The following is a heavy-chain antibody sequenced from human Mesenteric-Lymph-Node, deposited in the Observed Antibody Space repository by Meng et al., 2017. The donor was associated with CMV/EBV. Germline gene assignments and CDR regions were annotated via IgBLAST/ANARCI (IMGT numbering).Heavy chain of an antibody. V-gene: IGHV4-34*01. CDR1: GGSFSGYY. Sequence: SETLSLTCAVYGGSFSGYYWSWIRQPPGKGLEWIGEINHSGSTNYNPSLKSRVTISVDTSKNQFSLKLSSVTAADTAVYYCAREKTDAFDIWGQGTMVTVSS. CDR2: INHSGST. J-gene: IGHJ3*02. CDR3: AREKTDAFDI.